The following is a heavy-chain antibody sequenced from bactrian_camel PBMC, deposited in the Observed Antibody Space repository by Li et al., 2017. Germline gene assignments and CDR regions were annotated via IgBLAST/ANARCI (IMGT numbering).Heavy chain of an antibody. CDR2: VDGTGNT. V-gene: IGHV3S53*01. J-gene: IGHJ4*01. CDR3: AAGDPVPGIVAIIFRADEYNY. D-gene: IGHD2*01. Sequence: HVQLVESGGGSVQAGGSLRLSCVASGYTYSIHCMGWFRQAPGKEREGVAFVDGTGNTAVADSVKGRFTISKDDAKYTLYLQMNNLEPEDTAMYYCAAGDPVPGIVAIIFRADEYNYWGQGTQVTVS. CDR1: GYTYSIHC.